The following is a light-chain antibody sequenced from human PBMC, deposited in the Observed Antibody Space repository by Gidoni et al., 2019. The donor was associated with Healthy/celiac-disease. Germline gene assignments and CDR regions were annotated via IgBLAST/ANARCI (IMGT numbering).Light chain of an antibody. V-gene: IGLV3-25*03. Sequence: SYELPQQPPVPVSQVQTARITCSGDALPKQYAYWYQQKPGQAPVLVIYKDSERPSGIPERFSGSSSGTTVTLTISGVQAEDEADYYCQSADSSGTYQGVFGGGTKLTVL. J-gene: IGLJ3*02. CDR3: QSADSSGTYQGV. CDR2: KDS. CDR1: ALPKQY.